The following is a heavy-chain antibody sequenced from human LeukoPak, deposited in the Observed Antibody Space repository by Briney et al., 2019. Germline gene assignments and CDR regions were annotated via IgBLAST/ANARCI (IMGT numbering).Heavy chain of an antibody. J-gene: IGHJ4*02. CDR2: IYYTGST. CDR1: GGSISSGGYY. Sequence: SQTLSLTCTVSGGSISSGGYYWSWIRQHPGEGLEWIGHIYYTGSTYYNPSLKSRVTISSETSKNQFSLKLSSVTAADTAVYYCARDNEWLDYWGQGNLVIVSS. CDR3: ARDNEWLDY. V-gene: IGHV4-31*03. D-gene: IGHD6-19*01.